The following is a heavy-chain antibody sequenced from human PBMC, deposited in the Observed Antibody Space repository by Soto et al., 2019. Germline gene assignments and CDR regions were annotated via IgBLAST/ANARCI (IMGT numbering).Heavy chain of an antibody. CDR3: ARVGYCSSPSCYYFDY. V-gene: IGHV4-59*01. D-gene: IGHD2-2*01. J-gene: IGHJ4*02. CDR1: GGSISSYY. Sequence: SETLSLTCTVSGGSISSYYWSWIRQPPGKGLEWIGYIYYSGSTNYNPSLKSRVTISVDTSKNQFSLKLSSVTAADTAVYYCARVGYCSSPSCYYFDYWGQGTLVTVSS. CDR2: IYYSGST.